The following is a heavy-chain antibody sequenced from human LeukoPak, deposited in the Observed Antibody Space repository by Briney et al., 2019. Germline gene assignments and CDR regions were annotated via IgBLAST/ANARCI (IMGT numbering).Heavy chain of an antibody. J-gene: IGHJ1*01. CDR1: GFTFSSYE. V-gene: IGHV3-48*03. D-gene: IGHD6-13*01. CDR3: ASGYSSREKYFQH. CDR2: ISSSGSTI. Sequence: PGGSLRLSCAASGFTFSSYEMNWVRQAPGKGLEWVSYISSSGSTIYYADSVKGRFTISRDNAKNSLYLQMNSLRAEDTAVYYCASGYSSREKYFQHWGQGTLVTVSS.